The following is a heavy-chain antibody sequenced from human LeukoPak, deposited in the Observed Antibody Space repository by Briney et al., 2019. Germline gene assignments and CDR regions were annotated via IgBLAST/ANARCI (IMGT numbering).Heavy chain of an antibody. J-gene: IGHJ3*02. D-gene: IGHD3/OR15-3a*01. CDR2: ISAGGGST. V-gene: IGHV3-23*01. CDR1: GFAFSSYA. CDR3: AKDLSGLDAFDM. Sequence: GGSLRLSCAASGFAFSSYAMSWVRRAPGKGLGLVSGISAGGGSTYYADSVKGRFTISRDNSKNTLYMQMNSLRAEDAAVYYCAKDLSGLDAFDMWGQGTMVTVYS.